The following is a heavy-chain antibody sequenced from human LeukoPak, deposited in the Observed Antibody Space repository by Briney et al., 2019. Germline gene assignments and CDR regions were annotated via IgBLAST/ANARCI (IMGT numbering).Heavy chain of an antibody. J-gene: IGHJ6*02. CDR3: ARDSIFGVVHYYYGMDV. V-gene: IGHV1-2*02. D-gene: IGHD3-3*01. CDR2: INPNSGGT. CDR1: GYTFTGYY. Sequence: ASVKVSCKASGYTFTGYYMHWVRQAPGQGLEWMGWINPNSGGTNYAQKFQGRVTMTRDTSISTAYMELSRLRSEDTAVYYCARDSIFGVVHYYYGMDVWGQGTTVTVSS.